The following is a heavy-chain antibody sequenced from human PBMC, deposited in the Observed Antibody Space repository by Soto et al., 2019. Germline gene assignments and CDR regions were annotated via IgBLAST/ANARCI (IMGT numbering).Heavy chain of an antibody. V-gene: IGHV3-23*01. D-gene: IGHD3-22*01. J-gene: IGHJ4*02. CDR2: ISGGGGIT. Sequence: EVQLLESGGGLVQPGGSLRLSCVASGFTFSSYPMSWVRQAPGKGLEWVSAISGGGGITYYGDSVKGRVTISRDNSKNTLFLQMNSLRAADTAVYFCATTHSDSRGGDDFDSWGQGTLVTVSS. CDR1: GFTFSSYP. CDR3: ATTHSDSRGGDDFDS.